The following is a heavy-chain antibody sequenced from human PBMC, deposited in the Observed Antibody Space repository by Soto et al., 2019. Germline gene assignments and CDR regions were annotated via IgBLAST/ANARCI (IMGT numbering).Heavy chain of an antibody. D-gene: IGHD3-9*01. Sequence: PGGSLRLSCAAAGFTFSDYDMSWIRQAPGKGLEWVSYTSSSGSTIYYADSVKGRFTMSRDNAKNSMYLHMDSLRVEDTAVYYCARDRGVGHFDWVLLLGYYGMDVWGQGTTVTVSS. J-gene: IGHJ6*02. CDR1: GFTFSDYD. CDR2: TSSSGSTI. V-gene: IGHV3-11*01. CDR3: ARDRGVGHFDWVLLLGYYGMDV.